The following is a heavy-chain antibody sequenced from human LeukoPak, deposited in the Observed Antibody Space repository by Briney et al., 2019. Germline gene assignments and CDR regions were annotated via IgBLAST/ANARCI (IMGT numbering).Heavy chain of an antibody. V-gene: IGHV3-48*01. Sequence: GGSLRLSCAASGFTFSSYSMNWVRQAPGKGLEWVSYISSSSSTIYYADSVKGRFTISRDNSKNTLYLQMNSLRAEDTAVYYCAEGEQWELAYFDYWGQGTLVTVSS. D-gene: IGHD1-26*01. CDR2: ISSSSSTI. CDR3: AEGEQWELAYFDY. J-gene: IGHJ4*02. CDR1: GFTFSSYS.